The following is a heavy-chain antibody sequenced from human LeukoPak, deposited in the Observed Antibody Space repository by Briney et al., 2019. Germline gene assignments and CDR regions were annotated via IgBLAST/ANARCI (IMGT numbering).Heavy chain of an antibody. CDR2: INSDGSNT. CDR1: GLTFGTYW. Sequence: GGSLRLSRVASGLTFGTYWMHWVRQTPGKGLVWVSHINSDGSNTGYADSVKGRFTISRDNAKNTLYLQMNSLRAEDTAVYYCASEYFRPSGNYWGQGTLVTVSS. CDR3: ASEYFRPSGNY. V-gene: IGHV3-74*01. D-gene: IGHD3-10*01. J-gene: IGHJ4*02.